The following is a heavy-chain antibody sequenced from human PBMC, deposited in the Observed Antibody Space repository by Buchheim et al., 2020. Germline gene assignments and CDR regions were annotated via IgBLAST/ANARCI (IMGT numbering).Heavy chain of an antibody. CDR2: VYYTGTT. Sequence: QVQLQESGPGLLKPSETLSLTCTVSGGSISTTTYYWDWIRQSPGKGLEWVGNVYYTGTTYYNPSLKSRVTMSVDTSQHQFSLKLISVTAADTALYYCARHSDAYNFFDYWGQGTL. D-gene: IGHD5-24*01. CDR1: GGSISTTTYY. V-gene: IGHV4-39*01. J-gene: IGHJ4*02. CDR3: ARHSDAYNFFDY.